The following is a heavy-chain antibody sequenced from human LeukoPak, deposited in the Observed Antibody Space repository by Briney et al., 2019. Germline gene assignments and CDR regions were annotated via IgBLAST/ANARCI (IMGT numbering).Heavy chain of an antibody. D-gene: IGHD2-15*01. CDR2: ISSSSSYI. Sequence: PGGSLRLSCAASGFTFSSYSMNWVRQAPGKGLEWVSSISSSSSYIYYADSVKGRFTISRDSAKNTVYLQMNSLRAEDTAMYYCARDLVAKDAFDIWGQGAMVTVSS. CDR1: GFTFSSYS. CDR3: ARDLVAKDAFDI. V-gene: IGHV3-21*01. J-gene: IGHJ3*02.